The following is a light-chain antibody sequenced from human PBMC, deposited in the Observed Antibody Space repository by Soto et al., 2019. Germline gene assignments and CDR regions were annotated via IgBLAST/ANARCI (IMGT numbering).Light chain of an antibody. Sequence: DIQMTQSPSSLSASLGDRVTITCRACQGIKKYVAWYQQKPGKVPKLLIYAASSLQSGVPSRFSGSGSGTDFTLTISSLQPEDVATYYCQKYDTVPWAFGQGTKVDIK. CDR2: AAS. J-gene: IGKJ1*01. V-gene: IGKV1-27*01. CDR1: QGIKKY. CDR3: QKYDTVPWA.